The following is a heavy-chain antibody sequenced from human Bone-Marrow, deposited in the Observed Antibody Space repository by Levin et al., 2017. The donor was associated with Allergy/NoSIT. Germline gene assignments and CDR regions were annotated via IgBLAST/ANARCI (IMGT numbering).Heavy chain of an antibody. D-gene: IGHD2-2*01. CDR1: GGTFSSYV. CDR2: IIPVFATA. CDR3: ASGPMPSEYYYYGMDV. V-gene: IGHV1-69*06. Sequence: ASVKVSCKASGGTFSSYVINWVRQAPGQGLEWMGGIIPVFATANYAQKFQGTVTITADKSTSTAYMELSSLRSEDTAVYYCASGPMPSEYYYYGMDVWGQGTTVTVSS. J-gene: IGHJ6*02.